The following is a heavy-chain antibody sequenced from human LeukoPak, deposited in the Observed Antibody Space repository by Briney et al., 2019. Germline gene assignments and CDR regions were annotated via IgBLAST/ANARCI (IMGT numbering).Heavy chain of an antibody. J-gene: IGHJ6*02. Sequence: GGSLRLSCAASGFTFSGSAMHWVRQASGRGLEWVGRIRSKANSYATAYAASVKGRFTISRDDSKNTAYLQMNSLKTEDTAVYYCTRGYYDFWSGYYKHYYYYGMDVWGQGTTVTVSS. CDR1: GFTFSGSA. CDR3: TRGYYDFWSGYYKHYYYYGMDV. D-gene: IGHD3-3*01. V-gene: IGHV3-73*01. CDR2: IRSKANSYAT.